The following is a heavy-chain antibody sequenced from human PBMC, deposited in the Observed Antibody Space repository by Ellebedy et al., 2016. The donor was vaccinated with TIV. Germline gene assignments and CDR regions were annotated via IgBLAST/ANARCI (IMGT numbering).Heavy chain of an antibody. D-gene: IGHD2-2*01. J-gene: IGHJ3*02. V-gene: IGHV1-69*06. CDR2: IIPIFGTA. CDR3: ARSLVPAANAFDI. CDR1: GGTFSSYA. Sequence: AASVKVSCKASGGTFSSYAISWVRQAPGQGLEWMGGIIPIFGTANYAQKFQGRVTITADKSTSTAYMELSSLRSEDTAVYYCARSLVPAANAFDIWGQGTMVTVSS.